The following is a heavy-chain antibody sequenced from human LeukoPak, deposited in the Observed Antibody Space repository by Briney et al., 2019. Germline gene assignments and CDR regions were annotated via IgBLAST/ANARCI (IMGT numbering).Heavy chain of an antibody. CDR1: ADSINIYY. Sequence: PSETLSLTCTLSADSINIYYRTWIRQPAGKGLEWIGRVYPSGNTNYNPSLKSRVTISVDTSKNQFSLRLTSVTAADTAVYYCARNPTLARFDPWGQGTLVTVSS. J-gene: IGHJ5*02. CDR3: ARNPTLARFDP. CDR2: VYPSGNT. V-gene: IGHV4-4*07.